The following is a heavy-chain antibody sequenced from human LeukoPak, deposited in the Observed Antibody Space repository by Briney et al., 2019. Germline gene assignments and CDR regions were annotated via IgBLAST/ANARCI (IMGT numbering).Heavy chain of an antibody. V-gene: IGHV4-59*01. D-gene: IGHD6-13*01. J-gene: IGHJ5*02. CDR3: ASGIAAPFNWFDP. CDR2: IYYSGST. CDR1: GGSISSYY. Sequence: PSETLSLTCTVSGGSISSYYWSWIRQPPGKGLGWIGYIYYSGSTNYNPSLKSRVTISVDTSKNQFSLKLSSVTAADTAVYYCASGIAAPFNWFDPWGQGTLVTVSS.